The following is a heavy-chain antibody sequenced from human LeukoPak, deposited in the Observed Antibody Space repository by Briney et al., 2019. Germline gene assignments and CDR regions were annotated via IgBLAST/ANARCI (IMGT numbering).Heavy chain of an antibody. Sequence: ASVKVSCKASGYTFTRHYMHWVRQATGQGLQWMGIINPSGGSTNYAQKFQGRVTMTRDTSTSTVYMELSSLRSDDAAVYYWASCAGEAKNGLWSGPFDHWGQGTLVTVSS. D-gene: IGHD3-3*01. V-gene: IGHV1-46*01. CDR2: INPSGGST. J-gene: IGHJ4*02. CDR1: GYTFTRHY. CDR3: ASCAGEAKNGLWSGPFDH.